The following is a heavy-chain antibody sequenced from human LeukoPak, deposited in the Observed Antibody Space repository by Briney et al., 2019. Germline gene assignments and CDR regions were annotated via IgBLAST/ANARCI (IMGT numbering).Heavy chain of an antibody. J-gene: IGHJ4*02. CDR1: GFIFSNHG. CDR3: ARRGPYFDY. D-gene: IGHD3-10*01. V-gene: IGHV3-21*05. CDR2: ISSTSTDI. Sequence: GSLRLSCIASGFIFSNHGMNWVRQTPGKGLEWISYISSTSTDIYYLDSVKGRFTISRDNAKNSLYLQMNSLRAEDTAIYYCARRGPYFDYWGQGILVTVSS.